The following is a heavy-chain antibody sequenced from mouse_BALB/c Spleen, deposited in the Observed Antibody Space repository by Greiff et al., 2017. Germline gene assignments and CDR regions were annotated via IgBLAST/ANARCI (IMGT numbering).Heavy chain of an antibody. CDR3: AIWDGYFDV. CDR2: IYPGDGDT. CDR1: GYAFSSSW. Sequence: VQLQQSGPELVKPGASVKISCKASGYAFSSSWMNWVKQRPGQGLEWIGRIYPGDGDTNYNGKFKGKATLTADKSSSTAYMQLSSLTSVDSAVYFCAIWDGYFDVWGAGTTVTVSS. J-gene: IGHJ1*01. V-gene: IGHV1-82*01. D-gene: IGHD4-1*01.